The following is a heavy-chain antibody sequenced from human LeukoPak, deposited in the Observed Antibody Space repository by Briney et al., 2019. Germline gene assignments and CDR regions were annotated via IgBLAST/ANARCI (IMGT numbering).Heavy chain of an antibody. J-gene: IGHJ4*02. CDR3: ARLWNTAMSFDY. Sequence: SEILSLTCTVSGYSISSGYYWGWIRQPPGKGLEWIGEINHSGSTNYNPSLKSRVTISVDTSKNQFSLKLSSVTAADTAVYYCARLWNTAMSFDYWGQGTLVTVSS. CDR1: GYSISSGYY. V-gene: IGHV4-38-2*02. CDR2: INHSGST. D-gene: IGHD5-18*01.